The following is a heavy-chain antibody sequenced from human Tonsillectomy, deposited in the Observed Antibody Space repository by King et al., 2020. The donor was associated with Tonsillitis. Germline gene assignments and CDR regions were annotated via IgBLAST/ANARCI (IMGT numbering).Heavy chain of an antibody. CDR1: GFTFSNYA. D-gene: IGHD2-2*01. CDR3: AKARGGASLPTLNFDY. Sequence: DVQLVESGGGLVQPGGSLRLSCVASGFTFSNYAMSWVRQAPGKGLEWVSGISGRGFSTKVADSVGGRHTISRDNSRNTVYLEMSNLRPEDTAIYYCAKARGGASLPTLNFDYWGQGTLVTVSS. CDR2: ISGRGFST. V-gene: IGHV3-23*04. J-gene: IGHJ4*02.